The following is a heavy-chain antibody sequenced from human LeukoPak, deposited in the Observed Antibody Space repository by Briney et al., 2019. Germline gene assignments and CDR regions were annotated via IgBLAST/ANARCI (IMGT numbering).Heavy chain of an antibody. D-gene: IGHD6-13*01. V-gene: IGHV4-59*01. CDR2: VYYTGST. CDR1: GGSISSYY. Sequence: PSETLSLTCTVSGGSISSYYWSWVRQPPGKGLEWIGFVYYTGSTNYSPSLKSRVTISVDTSKNQFSLKLSSVTAADTAVYYCARVHVGWVYGGAAAGTLGAFDIWGQGTMVTVSS. CDR3: ARVHVGWVYGGAAAGTLGAFDI. J-gene: IGHJ3*02.